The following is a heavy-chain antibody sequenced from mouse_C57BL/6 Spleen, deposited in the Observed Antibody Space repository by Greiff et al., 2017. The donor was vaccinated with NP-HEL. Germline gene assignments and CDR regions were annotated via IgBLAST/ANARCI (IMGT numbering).Heavy chain of an antibody. Sequence: VQLQQSGAELVKPGASVKISCKASGYAFSSYWMNWVKQRPGKGLEWIGQIYPGDGDTNYNGKFKGKATLTADKSSSTAYMQLSSLTSEDSSVYFCARSSVVAIRYFDVWGTGTTVTVSS. V-gene: IGHV1-80*01. J-gene: IGHJ1*03. CDR3: ARSSVVAIRYFDV. D-gene: IGHD1-1*01. CDR2: IYPGDGDT. CDR1: GYAFSSYW.